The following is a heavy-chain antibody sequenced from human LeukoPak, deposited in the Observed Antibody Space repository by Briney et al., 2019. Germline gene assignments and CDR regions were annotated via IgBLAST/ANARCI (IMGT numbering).Heavy chain of an antibody. CDR2: INHSGST. CDR3: ARGRRFRELFGLDY. D-gene: IGHD3-10*01. V-gene: IGHV4-34*01. Sequence: KTSETLSLTCAVYGGSFSGYYWSWLRQPPGKGLEWTGEINHSGSTNYNPSLKSRVTISVDTSKNQFSLKLSSVTAADTAVYYCARGRRFRELFGLDYWGQGTLVTVSS. CDR1: GGSFSGYY. J-gene: IGHJ4*02.